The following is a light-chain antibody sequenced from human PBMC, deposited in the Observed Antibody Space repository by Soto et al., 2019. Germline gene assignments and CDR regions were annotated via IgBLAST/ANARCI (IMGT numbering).Light chain of an antibody. CDR1: QGINNY. CDR2: AAS. J-gene: IGKJ4*01. CDR3: QQVNSYPLT. Sequence: DIQITQSTACLSASVGAIVTITCLASQGINNYLTWYQQKPGRAPKLLIYAASTLQSGVPSRFSGFGSGTKFTLTISGLQPEDFATYYCQQVNSYPLTFGGGTKVDVK. V-gene: IGKV1-9*01.